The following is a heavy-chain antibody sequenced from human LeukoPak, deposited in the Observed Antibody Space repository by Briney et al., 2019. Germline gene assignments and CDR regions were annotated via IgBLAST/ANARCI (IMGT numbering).Heavy chain of an antibody. V-gene: IGHV7-4-1*02. CDR3: ARENSITMVRGLDY. CDR2: INTNTGNP. D-gene: IGHD3-10*01. J-gene: IGHJ4*02. Sequence: ASVKVSCKASGYTFASYAMNWVRQAPGQGLEWMGWINTNTGNPTYAQGFTGRFVFSLDTSVSTAYLQISSLKAEDTAVYYCARENSITMVRGLDYWGQGTLVTVSS. CDR1: GYTFASYA.